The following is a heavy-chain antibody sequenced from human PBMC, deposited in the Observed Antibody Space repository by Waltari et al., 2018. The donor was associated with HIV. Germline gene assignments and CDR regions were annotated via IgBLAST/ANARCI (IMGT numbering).Heavy chain of an antibody. D-gene: IGHD2-15*01. J-gene: IGHJ1*01. CDR1: GDTVTGYY. CDR2: INPNSGGS. CDR3: ADCNGGNCYPEH. Sequence: QVQLVQSGAEVTEPGASVKVSCTASGDTVTGYYIHWVRQAPGQGLDWMGWINPNSGGSNYAQKFQGRVTMTRDTSINTVYLELSRLRSDDAAVYYCADCNGGNCYPEHWGQGTLVTVSS. V-gene: IGHV1-2*02.